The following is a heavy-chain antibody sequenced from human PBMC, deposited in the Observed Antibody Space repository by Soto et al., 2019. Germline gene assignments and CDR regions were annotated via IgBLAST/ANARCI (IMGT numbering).Heavy chain of an antibody. CDR1: GYTFTSYG. CDR3: AREHSGYDKRKDYYYYYMDV. J-gene: IGHJ6*03. D-gene: IGHD5-12*01. V-gene: IGHV1-18*01. Sequence: GASVKVSCKASGYTFTSYGISWVRQAPGQGLEWMGWISAYNGNTNYAQKLQGRVTMTTDTSTSTAYMELRSLRSDDTAVYYCAREHSGYDKRKDYYYYYMDVWGKGTTVTVSS. CDR2: ISAYNGNT.